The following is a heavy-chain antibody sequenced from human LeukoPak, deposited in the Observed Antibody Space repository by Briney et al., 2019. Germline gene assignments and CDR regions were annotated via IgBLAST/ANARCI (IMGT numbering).Heavy chain of an antibody. CDR1: GFTFSSYA. Sequence: GRSLRLSCAASGFTFSSYAMHWVRQAPGKGLEWVAVISYDGSNKYYADSVKGRFTISRDNSKNTLYLQMNSLRAEDTAVYYYARVVAWGQGTMVTVSS. V-gene: IGHV3-30-3*01. CDR2: ISYDGSNK. J-gene: IGHJ3*01. CDR3: ARVVA.